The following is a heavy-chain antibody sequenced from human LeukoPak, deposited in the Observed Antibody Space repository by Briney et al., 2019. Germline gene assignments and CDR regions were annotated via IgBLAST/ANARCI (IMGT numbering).Heavy chain of an antibody. D-gene: IGHD7-27*01. CDR2: ISGSGGST. CDR3: AKVFEAGDRDWFDP. CDR1: GFTFDTYA. V-gene: IGHV3-23*01. J-gene: IGHJ5*02. Sequence: GGSLRLSCAASGFTFDTYAMNWVRQAPGKGLEWVSVISGSGGSTYYADSVKGRFTISRDNSKNTLYLQMNSLRAEDTAVYYCAKVFEAGDRDWFDPWGQGTLVTVSS.